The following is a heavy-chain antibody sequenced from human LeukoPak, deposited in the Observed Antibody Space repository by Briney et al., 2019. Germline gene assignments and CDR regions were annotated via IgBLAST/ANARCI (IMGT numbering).Heavy chain of an antibody. Sequence: PGGSLRLSCAASGFTFSSYAMSWVRQAPRKGLEWVSAISGSGGSTYYADSVKGRFTISRDNSKNTLYLQMNSLRAEDTAVYYCAKFSTSSSNYYIIDYWGQGTLVTVSS. CDR1: GFTFSSYA. J-gene: IGHJ4*02. CDR2: ISGSGGST. V-gene: IGHV3-23*01. D-gene: IGHD3-22*01. CDR3: AKFSTSSSNYYIIDY.